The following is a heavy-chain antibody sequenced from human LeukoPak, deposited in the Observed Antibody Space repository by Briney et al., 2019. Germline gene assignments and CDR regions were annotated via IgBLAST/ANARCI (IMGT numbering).Heavy chain of an antibody. CDR2: ISYDGSNK. CDR1: GFTFSSYA. Sequence: PGGSLRLSCAASGFTFSSYAMHWVRQAPGKGLEWVAVISYDGSNKYYADSVKGRFTISRDNSKNTLYLQMNSLRAEDTAVYYCAGGYCSGGSCLSYYYGMDVWGKGTTVTVSS. J-gene: IGHJ6*04. CDR3: AGGYCSGGSCLSYYYGMDV. D-gene: IGHD2-15*01. V-gene: IGHV3-30-3*01.